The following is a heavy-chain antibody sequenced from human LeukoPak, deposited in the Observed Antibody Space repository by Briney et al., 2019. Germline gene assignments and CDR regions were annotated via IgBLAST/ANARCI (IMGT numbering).Heavy chain of an antibody. CDR3: AREEVGATNIDY. Sequence: PGGSLRLSCAASGFTVSSNYMSWIRQAPGKGLEWVSYISSSGSTIYYADSVKGRFTISRDNAKNSLYLQMNSLRAEDTAVYYCAREEVGATNIDYWGQGTLVTVSS. CDR1: GFTVSSNY. J-gene: IGHJ4*02. V-gene: IGHV3-11*01. D-gene: IGHD1-26*01. CDR2: ISSSGSTI.